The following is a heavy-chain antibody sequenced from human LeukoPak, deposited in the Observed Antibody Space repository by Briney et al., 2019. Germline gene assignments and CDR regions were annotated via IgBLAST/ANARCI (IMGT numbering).Heavy chain of an antibody. CDR3: ARDSGRYPPPDIAAAGSDY. Sequence: GSLRLSCAASGFTFSSYSMNWVRQAPGKGLEWVSSISSSSSYIYYADSVKGRFTISRDNAKNSLYLQMNSLRAEDTAVYYCARDSGRYPPPDIAAAGSDYWGQGTLVTVSS. CDR2: ISSSSSYI. J-gene: IGHJ4*02. D-gene: IGHD6-13*01. V-gene: IGHV3-21*01. CDR1: GFTFSSYS.